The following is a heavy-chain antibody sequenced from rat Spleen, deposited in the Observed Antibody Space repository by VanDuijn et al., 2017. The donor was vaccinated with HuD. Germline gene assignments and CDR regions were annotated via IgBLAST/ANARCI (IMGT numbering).Heavy chain of an antibody. V-gene: IGHV5S23*01. J-gene: IGHJ2*01. CDR2: IANTGGST. CDR1: GFTFSDYY. Sequence: EVQLVESGGGLVQPGRSLKLSCAASGFTFSDYYMAWVRQAPTKGLEWVASIANTGGSTYYPDSVKGRFTISRDNTKSTLYLQMNSLRSEDTATYYCSWNGYYFDYWGQGVMVTVSS. CDR3: SWNGYYFDY. D-gene: IGHD1-7*01.